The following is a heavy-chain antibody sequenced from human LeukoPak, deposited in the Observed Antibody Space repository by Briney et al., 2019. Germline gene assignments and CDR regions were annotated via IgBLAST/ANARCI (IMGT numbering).Heavy chain of an antibody. CDR2: IYYSGST. D-gene: IGHD5-24*01. CDR1: GGSINSYY. CDR3: ASFGRRDGYNPDYFDY. V-gene: IGHV4-59*08. Sequence: PSETLSLTCAVSGGSINSYYWTWIRQPPGKGLEWIGYIYYSGSTNYNPSLKSRVTIAVGTSKNQFSLKLSSVTAADTAVYYCASFGRRDGYNPDYFDYWGQGSLVTVSS. J-gene: IGHJ4*02.